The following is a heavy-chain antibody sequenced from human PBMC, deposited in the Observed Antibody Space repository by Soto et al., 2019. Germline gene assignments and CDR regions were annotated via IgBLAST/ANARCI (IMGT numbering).Heavy chain of an antibody. CDR1: SHSLSSGFF. Sequence: SETLSLTCSVSSHSLSSGFFWGWIRQPPGKGLEWIGSIFHTGDTYYSPSLKSRTTLSVDTAKNQFSPTLTSLTAADTAIYYCARDTNSLDSWGLGTLVTVSS. V-gene: IGHV4-38-2*02. CDR3: ARDTNSLDS. D-gene: IGHD1-26*01. CDR2: IFHTGDT. J-gene: IGHJ4*02.